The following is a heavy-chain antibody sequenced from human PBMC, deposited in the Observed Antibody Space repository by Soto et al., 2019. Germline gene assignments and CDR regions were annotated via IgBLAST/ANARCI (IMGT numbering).Heavy chain of an antibody. CDR2: IDYSGRT. CDR1: VGSVSSGSYY. CDR3: ARVFRYCTNGVCYPNSDFDY. J-gene: IGHJ4*02. V-gene: IGHV4-61*01. Sequence: QVQLQESGPGLVKPSETLSLTCTVSVGSVSSGSYYWSWIRQPPGKGLEWIGYIDYSGRTNYNPSLKSRVTISVDTSKNQFSLKLSSVTAADTAVYYCARVFRYCTNGVCYPNSDFDYWGQGTLVTVSS. D-gene: IGHD2-8*01.